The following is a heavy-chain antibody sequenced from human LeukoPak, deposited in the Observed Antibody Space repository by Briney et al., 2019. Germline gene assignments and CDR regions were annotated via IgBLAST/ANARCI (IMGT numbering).Heavy chain of an antibody. Sequence: SQTLSLTCAISGDSVSSNNAAWNWIRQSPSRGLEWLGRTYYRSKWYSVYAVSVKGRIIINPDTSKNQFSLQLNSVTPEDTAVYYCARSSWDNGSGTGAFDIWGQGTMVTVSS. V-gene: IGHV6-1*01. D-gene: IGHD1-26*01. CDR2: TYYRSKWYS. CDR3: ARSSWDNGSGTGAFDI. CDR1: GDSVSSNNAA. J-gene: IGHJ3*02.